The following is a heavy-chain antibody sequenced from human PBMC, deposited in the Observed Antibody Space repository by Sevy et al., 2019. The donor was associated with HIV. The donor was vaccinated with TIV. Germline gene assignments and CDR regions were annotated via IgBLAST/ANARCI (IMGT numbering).Heavy chain of an antibody. J-gene: IGHJ4*02. Sequence: GGSLRLSCAGSGVAPSGFIFRSYEMNWVRQAPGKGLEWVAFVTHTDTTKDYADCVKGRFTISRENARNLLFLQRNNLRAKDTALYDWVRDDGAAAGDDWAQGTLVTVSS. CDR1: GVAPSGFIFRSYE. V-gene: IGHV3-48*03. CDR2: VTHTDTTK. CDR3: VRDDGAAAGDD. D-gene: IGHD6-13*01.